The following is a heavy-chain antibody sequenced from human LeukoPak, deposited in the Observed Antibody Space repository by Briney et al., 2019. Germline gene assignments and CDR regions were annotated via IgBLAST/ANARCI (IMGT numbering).Heavy chain of an antibody. CDR3: AKLVAAGTPFDY. CDR2: IRYDGSNK. CDR1: GFTFSSYG. J-gene: IGHJ4*02. Sequence: GGSLRLSCAASGFTFSSYGMHWVRQAPGKGLEWVAFIRYDGSNKYYADSVKGRFTISRDNSKDTLYLQMNSLRAEDTAVYYCAKLVAAGTPFDYWGQGTLVTVSS. D-gene: IGHD6-13*01. V-gene: IGHV3-30*02.